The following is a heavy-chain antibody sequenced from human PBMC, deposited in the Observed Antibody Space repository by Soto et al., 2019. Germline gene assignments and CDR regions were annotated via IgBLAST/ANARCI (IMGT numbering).Heavy chain of an antibody. CDR1: GYSFTSYW. CDR2: IDPSDSYT. V-gene: IGHV5-10-1*03. Sequence: EVQLVQSGAEVKKPGESLRISCKGSGYSFTSYWISWVRQMPGKGLEWMGRIDPSDSYTNYSPSFQGHVTISADKSISTAYLQWSSLKASDTAMYYCASDIMFSHYYYGMDVWGQGTTVTVSS. CDR3: ASDIMFSHYYYGMDV. J-gene: IGHJ6*02. D-gene: IGHD3-16*01.